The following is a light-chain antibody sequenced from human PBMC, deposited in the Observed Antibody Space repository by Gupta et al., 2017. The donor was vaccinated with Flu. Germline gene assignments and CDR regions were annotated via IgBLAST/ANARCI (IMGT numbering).Light chain of an antibody. J-gene: IGKJ2*01. Sequence: NCKSSQSGLHSSNNKHCLAWYQQKPRQPPKLLIYWSSTRESGVPDRFSGSGLGNDFTLTINSLQAEDVAVYYCQQYCSVPVTFGQGTKLEIK. CDR3: QQYCSVPVT. V-gene: IGKV4-1*01. CDR2: WSS. CDR1: QSGLHSSNNKHC.